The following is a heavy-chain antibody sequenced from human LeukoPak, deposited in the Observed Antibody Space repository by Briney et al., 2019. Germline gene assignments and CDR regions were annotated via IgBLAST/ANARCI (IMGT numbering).Heavy chain of an antibody. D-gene: IGHD3-22*01. CDR3: TKFNDKAAFDM. Sequence: GGSLRLSCAASGFSFTNDWMSWVRQAPGRGLEWVGLIRNKVDGGTTDYAAPVKGRFTISRDDSKNTLFLQMHSLQTEDTAVYYCTKFNDKAAFDMWGQGTTVTVSS. J-gene: IGHJ3*02. CDR2: IRNKVDGGTT. V-gene: IGHV3-15*01. CDR1: GFSFTNDW.